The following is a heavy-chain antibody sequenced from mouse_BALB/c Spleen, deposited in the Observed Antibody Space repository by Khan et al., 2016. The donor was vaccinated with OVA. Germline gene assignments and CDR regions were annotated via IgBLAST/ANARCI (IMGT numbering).Heavy chain of an antibody. Sequence: EVQRVESGGDVVKPGGSLKLSCAASGFTFSTYGMSWVRQTPDKRLEWVATVSTGGHYTYYADTVKGRFTISRDNAKDTLYLQMSSLKSEDTAMLYCARLAYFYDSEGFAYWGQGTLVTVSA. CDR2: VSTGGHYT. CDR3: ARLAYFYDSEGFAY. V-gene: IGHV5-6*01. CDR1: GFTFSTYG. D-gene: IGHD1-1*01. J-gene: IGHJ3*01.